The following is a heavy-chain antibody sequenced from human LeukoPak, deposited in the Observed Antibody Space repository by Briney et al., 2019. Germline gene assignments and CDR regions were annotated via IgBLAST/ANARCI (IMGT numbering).Heavy chain of an antibody. V-gene: IGHV3-30*04. D-gene: IGHD3-22*01. Sequence: PGGSLRLSCAASGFTFSSYAMHWVRQAPGKGLEWVAVISYDGSNKYYADSVKGRFTVSRDNSKNTLYLQMNSLRAEDTAVYYCARGYEYYYDSSGYPDYWGQGTLVTVSS. CDR3: ARGYEYYYDSSGYPDY. J-gene: IGHJ4*02. CDR1: GFTFSSYA. CDR2: ISYDGSNK.